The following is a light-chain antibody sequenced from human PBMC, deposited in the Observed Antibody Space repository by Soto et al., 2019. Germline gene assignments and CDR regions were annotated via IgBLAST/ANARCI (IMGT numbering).Light chain of an antibody. CDR2: EGS. Sequence: QSVLAQPVSVSGSPGQSITISCTGTSSDVGSYNLFSWYQQHPGKAPKLIIYEGSKRPSVVSNRFSGSKSGNTASPTLSGLQAEDEDDYSCCSYAGSSTYVFGTGTKVTVL. J-gene: IGLJ1*01. CDR3: CSYAGSSTYV. V-gene: IGLV2-23*01. CDR1: SSDVGSYNL.